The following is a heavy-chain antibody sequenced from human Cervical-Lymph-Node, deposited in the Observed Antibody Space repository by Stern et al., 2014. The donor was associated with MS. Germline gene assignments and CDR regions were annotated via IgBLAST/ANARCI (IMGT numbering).Heavy chain of an antibody. CDR3: ATPYSGSRYDGLDV. V-gene: IGHV1-24*01. CDR2: FDVEDGET. J-gene: IGHJ6*02. D-gene: IGHD1-26*01. CDR1: GDTAPELS. Sequence: QVQLVESGAEVKKPGASGKASCKVSGDTAPELSMHWGRQAPGKGLEWMGRFDVEDGETISTQKFQGRVTLTEDTSTDTAYMELSSLRSEDTAVYYCATPYSGSRYDGLDVWGQGTTVTVSS.